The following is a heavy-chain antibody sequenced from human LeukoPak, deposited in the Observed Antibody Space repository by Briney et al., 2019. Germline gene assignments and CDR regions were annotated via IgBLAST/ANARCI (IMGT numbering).Heavy chain of an antibody. CDR2: IKQDGSEK. D-gene: IGHD5-12*01. J-gene: IGHJ4*02. V-gene: IGHV3-7*01. CDR1: GFTFSSYW. CDR3: ARSKSGYSGYDYFDY. Sequence: GGSLRLSCAASGFTFSSYWMSWVRQAPGKGLEWVANIKQDGSEKYYVDSVKGRFTISRDNSKNTLYLQMNSLRAEDTAVYYCARSKSGYSGYDYFDYWGQGTLVTVSS.